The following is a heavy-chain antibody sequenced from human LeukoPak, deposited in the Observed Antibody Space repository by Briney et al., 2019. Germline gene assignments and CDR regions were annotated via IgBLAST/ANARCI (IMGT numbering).Heavy chain of an antibody. J-gene: IGHJ4*02. CDR3: ARTDRGGCHDY. CDR1: GGSISSYY. CDR2: IYYSGST. D-gene: IGHD3-22*01. Sequence: PSETLSLTCTVSGGSISSYYWSWFGQPPGKGLEWIGYIYYSGSTNYNPSLKSRVTISVDTSKNQFSLNLRSVTAADTAVYYCARTDRGGCHDYWGQGTLVTVSS. V-gene: IGHV4-59*01.